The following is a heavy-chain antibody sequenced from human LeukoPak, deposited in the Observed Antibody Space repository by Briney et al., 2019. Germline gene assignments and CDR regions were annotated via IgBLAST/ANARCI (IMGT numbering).Heavy chain of an antibody. J-gene: IGHJ5*02. CDR1: GGSISSSSYY. CDR2: IYYSGST. D-gene: IGHD2-2*02. Sequence: PSETLSLTCTVSGGSISSSSYYWGWIRQPPGKGLEWIGSIYYSGSTYYNPSLKSRATISVDTSKNQFSLKLSSVTAADTAVYYCARDSIPTVAPGKNWFDPWGQGTLVTVSS. CDR3: ARDSIPTVAPGKNWFDP. V-gene: IGHV4-39*07.